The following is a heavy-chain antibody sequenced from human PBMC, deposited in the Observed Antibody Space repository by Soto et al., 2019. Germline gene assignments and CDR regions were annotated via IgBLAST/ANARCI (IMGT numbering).Heavy chain of an antibody. CDR3: ARDKPYSSSSFPLPTDY. V-gene: IGHV1-18*04. Sequence: ASVKVSCKASGYTFTSYGISWVRQAPGQGLEWMGWISAYNGNTNYAQKLQGRVTMTTDTSTSTAYMELRSLRSDDTAVYYCARDKPYSSSSFPLPTDYWGQGTLVTVSS. J-gene: IGHJ4*02. D-gene: IGHD6-6*01. CDR2: ISAYNGNT. CDR1: GYTFTSYG.